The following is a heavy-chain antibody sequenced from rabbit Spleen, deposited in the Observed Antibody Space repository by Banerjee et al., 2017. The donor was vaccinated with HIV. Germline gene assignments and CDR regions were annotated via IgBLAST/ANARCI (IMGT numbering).Heavy chain of an antibody. CDR2: IYPDNGVS. V-gene: IGHV1S45*01. CDR1: GFSLSNNYV. Sequence: QEQLEESGGGLVQPEGSLTLTCKASGFSLSNNYVIRWVRQAPGKGLEWIASIYPDNGVSHYGNGAKGRFTISKTSTTTVTLQMTSLTAADTATYFCATDLACVGGCNLWCPGTLVTVS. J-gene: IGHJ4*01. CDR3: ATDLACVGGCNL. D-gene: IGHD3-3*01.